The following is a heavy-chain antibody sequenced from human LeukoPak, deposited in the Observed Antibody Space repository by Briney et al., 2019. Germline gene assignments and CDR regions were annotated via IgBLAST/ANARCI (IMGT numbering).Heavy chain of an antibody. D-gene: IGHD6-13*01. V-gene: IGHV4-34*01. CDR3: ARGVAAAV. CDR1: GGSFRVYY. Sequence: SETLSLTCAVYGGSFRVYYGSWIRQPPGKGVVSVEEINHSGSTNYNPSLKSRVTISVDTSKNQFSLKLSSVTAADTAVYYCARGVAAAVWGQGTLVTVSS. J-gene: IGHJ4*02. CDR2: INHSGST.